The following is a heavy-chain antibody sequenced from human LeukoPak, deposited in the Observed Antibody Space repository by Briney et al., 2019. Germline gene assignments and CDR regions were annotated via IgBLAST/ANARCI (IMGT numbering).Heavy chain of an antibody. D-gene: IGHD1/OR15-1a*01. CDR3: ARGTNYLPQDY. CDR2: INPSGSST. Sequence: ASVKVSCKASRYTVSSYYVHWVRQPPGPGLEWMGIINPSGSSTSYAQKFQGRVTMTRNTSTSTVYMELSSLRSEDTAVYYCARGTNYLPQDYWGQGTLVTVSS. V-gene: IGHV1-46*01. CDR1: RYTVSSYY. J-gene: IGHJ4*02.